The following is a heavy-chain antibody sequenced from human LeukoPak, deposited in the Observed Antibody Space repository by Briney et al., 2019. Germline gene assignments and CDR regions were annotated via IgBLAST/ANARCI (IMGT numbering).Heavy chain of an antibody. CDR2: INWNGGST. J-gene: IGHJ6*03. V-gene: IGHV3-20*04. D-gene: IGHD3-3*01. CDR1: GFTFSTYW. CDR3: ARVYDFWSGYYMDV. Sequence: GGSLRLSCAASGFTFSTYWMHWVRQAPGKGLEWVSGINWNGGSTGYADSVKGRFTISRDNAKNSLYLQMNSLRAEDRALYYCARVYDFWSGYYMDVWGKGTTVTVSS.